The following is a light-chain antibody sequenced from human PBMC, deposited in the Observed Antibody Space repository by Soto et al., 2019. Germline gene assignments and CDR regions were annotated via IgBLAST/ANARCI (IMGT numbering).Light chain of an antibody. CDR1: QSLLHSDGYNY. CDR3: MQALQTPYT. V-gene: IGKV2-28*01. Sequence: DIVMTQSPLSLPVTPGEPASISCRSSQSLLHSDGYNYLDWYLQNPRQSPQLLIYLGSNRASGVPDRFSGSGSGTDFTLKISRVEAEDVGVYYCMQALQTPYTFGQGTKVDIK. CDR2: LGS. J-gene: IGKJ2*01.